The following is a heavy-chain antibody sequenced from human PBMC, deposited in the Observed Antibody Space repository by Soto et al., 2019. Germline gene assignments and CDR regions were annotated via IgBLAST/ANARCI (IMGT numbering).Heavy chain of an antibody. CDR2: IKQDGSEK. CDR1: GFTFSSYW. D-gene: IGHD3-3*01. J-gene: IGHJ3*02. V-gene: IGHV3-7*03. Sequence: GESLKISCAASGFTFSSYWMSWVRQAPGKGLEWVANIKQDGSEKYYVDSVKGRFTISRDNAKNSLYLQMNSLRAEDTAVYYCARGFWLRSAFDIWGQGTMVTVSS. CDR3: ARGFWLRSAFDI.